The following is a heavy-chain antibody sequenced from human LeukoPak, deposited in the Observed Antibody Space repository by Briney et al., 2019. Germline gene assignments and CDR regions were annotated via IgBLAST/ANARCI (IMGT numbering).Heavy chain of an antibody. CDR3: ARHPQGLDCSGGSCYSYYYYGMDV. CDR2: IWYDGSNK. Sequence: QAGGSLRLSCAASGFTFSSYAMHWVRQAPGKGLEWVAVIWYDGSNKYYADSVKGRFAISRDNSKNTLYLQMNSLRAEDTAVYYCARHPQGLDCSGGSCYSYYYYGMDVWGQGTTVTVSS. CDR1: GFTFSSYA. J-gene: IGHJ6*02. V-gene: IGHV3-33*08. D-gene: IGHD2-15*01.